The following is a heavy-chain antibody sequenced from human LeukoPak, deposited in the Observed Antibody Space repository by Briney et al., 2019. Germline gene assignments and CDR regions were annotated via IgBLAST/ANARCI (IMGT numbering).Heavy chain of an antibody. CDR1: GGSFSGYY. V-gene: IGHV4-34*01. J-gene: IGHJ5*02. CDR2: INHSGST. Sequence: SETLSLTCAVYGGSFSGYYWSWLRQPPGKGLEWIGEINHSGSTNYNPSLKSRVTISVDTSKNQFSLKLSSVTAADTAVYYCASPAAAGTSYYNWFDPWGQGTLVTVSS. D-gene: IGHD6-13*01. CDR3: ASPAAAGTSYYNWFDP.